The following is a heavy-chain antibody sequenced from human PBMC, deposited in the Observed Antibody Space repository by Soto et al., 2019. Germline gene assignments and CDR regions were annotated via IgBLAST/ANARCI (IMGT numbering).Heavy chain of an antibody. J-gene: IGHJ6*02. V-gene: IGHV4-31*04. CDR1: GDSLSSGGYY. CDR3: AKAKTPHVRNGMDV. Sequence: QVRLQESGPGLVRPSQTLSLTCTVSGDSLSSGGYYRRWIRQLPGKGLEWIGLIYYSGSTFYNPSLMSGVTVSADASKNQISLKLSSVTAADTAVDYCAKAKTPHVRNGMDVWVQGTTVTVCS. D-gene: IGHD4-17*01. CDR2: IYYSGST.